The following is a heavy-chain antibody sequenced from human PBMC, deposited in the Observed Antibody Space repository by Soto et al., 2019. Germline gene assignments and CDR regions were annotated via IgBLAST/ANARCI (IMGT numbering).Heavy chain of an antibody. CDR1: GGSISSGGYY. D-gene: IGHD3-3*01. V-gene: IGHV4-31*03. J-gene: IGHJ4*02. CDR2: IYYSGST. CDR3: ASAHDFWGGRQQPIDS. Sequence: SETLSLTCTVSGGSISSGGYYWSWIRQHPGKGLEWIGYIYYSGSTYYNPSLKRRVSISVDTSKSQFSLKLSSVTAADTAVYYCASAHDFWGGRQQPIDSWGQGTLVTVSS.